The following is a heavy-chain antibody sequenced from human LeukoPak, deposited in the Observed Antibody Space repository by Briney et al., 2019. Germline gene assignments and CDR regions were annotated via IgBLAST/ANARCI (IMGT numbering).Heavy chain of an antibody. CDR1: GYTFTSYY. V-gene: IGHV1-46*01. Sequence: GASVKVSCKASGYTFTSYYMHWVRQAPGQGLEWMGIINPSGGSTSYAQKFQGRVTVTRDTSTSTVYMELSSLRSEDTAVYYCARGVVVTAIPYYYYYYGMDVWGQGTTVTVSS. J-gene: IGHJ6*02. CDR3: ARGVVVTAIPYYYYYYGMDV. D-gene: IGHD2-21*02. CDR2: INPSGGST.